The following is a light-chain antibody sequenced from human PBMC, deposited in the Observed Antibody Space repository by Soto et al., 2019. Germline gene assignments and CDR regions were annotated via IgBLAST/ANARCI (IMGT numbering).Light chain of an antibody. J-gene: IGKJ2*01. CDR3: QQYDYWYT. V-gene: IGKV3-15*01. CDR2: GAS. CDR1: QSVSTN. Sequence: EIVMTQSPATLSVSPGERATLSCRASQSVSTNLGWYQQRPGQAPRLLIYGASTRATAIPARFSGSGSGTEFTLTISSLQSEDFALYYCQQYDYWYTFGQGTKLEIK.